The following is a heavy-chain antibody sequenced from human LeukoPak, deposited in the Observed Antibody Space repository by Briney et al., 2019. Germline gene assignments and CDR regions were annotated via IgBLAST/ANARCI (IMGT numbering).Heavy chain of an antibody. CDR1: GVTLSNYA. J-gene: IGHJ2*01. Sequence: AGGSLRLSCVASGVTLSNYAMSWARQAPGKGLEWVSGISSSGSGGNTYYADSVKGRFTISRDSSRNTLFLHMNTLRAEDTAIYYCAKDRTVGAFYWSFDLWGRGTLVTVSS. CDR3: AKDRTVGAFYWSFDL. V-gene: IGHV3-23*01. CDR2: ISSSGSGGNT. D-gene: IGHD1-26*01.